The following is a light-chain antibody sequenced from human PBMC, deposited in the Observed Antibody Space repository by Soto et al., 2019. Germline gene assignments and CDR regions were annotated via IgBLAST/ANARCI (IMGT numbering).Light chain of an antibody. CDR3: QQYNAWPPLT. J-gene: IGKJ4*01. CDR2: GAS. CDR1: QSVRTN. V-gene: IGKV3-15*01. Sequence: EIVMTQSPATLSVSPGERVTLPCRASQSVRTNLAWYQQKPGQAPKLLIYGASTTAAGVPARFSGSGSGTEFTLTISGLQSEDFAVYFCQQYNAWPPLTFVGGTKVELK.